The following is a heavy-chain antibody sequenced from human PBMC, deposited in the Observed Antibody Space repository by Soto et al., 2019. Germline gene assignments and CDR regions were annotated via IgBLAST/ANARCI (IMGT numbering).Heavy chain of an antibody. D-gene: IGHD3-22*01. CDR2: ISYDGSNK. Sequence: PGGSLRLSCAASGFTFSSYGMHWVRQAPGKGLEWVAVISYDGSNKYYADSVKGRFTISRDNSKNTLYLQMNSLRAEDTAVYYCAKDNGSSGYATLDYWGQGNLVTVSS. CDR1: GFTFSSYG. V-gene: IGHV3-30*18. CDR3: AKDNGSSGYATLDY. J-gene: IGHJ4*02.